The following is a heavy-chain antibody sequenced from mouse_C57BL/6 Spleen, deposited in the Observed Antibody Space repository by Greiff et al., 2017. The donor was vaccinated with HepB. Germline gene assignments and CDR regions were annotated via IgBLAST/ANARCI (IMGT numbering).Heavy chain of an antibody. V-gene: IGHV1-4*01. CDR2: INPSSGYT. J-gene: IGHJ2*01. D-gene: IGHD1-1*01. CDR1: GYTFTSYT. CDR3: ARGPVVVGDYFDY. Sequence: QVQLKESGAELARPGASVKMSCKASGYTFTSYTMHWVKQRPGQGLEWIGYINPSSGYTKYNQKFKDKATLTADKSSSTAYMQLSSLTSEDSAVYYCARGPVVVGDYFDYWGQGTTLTVSS.